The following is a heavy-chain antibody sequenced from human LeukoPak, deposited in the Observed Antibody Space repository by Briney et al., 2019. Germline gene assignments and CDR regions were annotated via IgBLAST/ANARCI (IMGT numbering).Heavy chain of an antibody. CDR3: AGGHATDY. CDR1: GFTFSSYA. CDR2: ISYDGSNK. V-gene: IGHV3-30*04. J-gene: IGHJ4*02. Sequence: PGGSLRLSCAASGFTFSSYAMHWVRQAPGKGLEWVAVISYDGSNKYYADSVKGRFTISRDNSKNTLYLQMNSLRAEDTAVYYCAGGHATDYRGQGTLVTVSS.